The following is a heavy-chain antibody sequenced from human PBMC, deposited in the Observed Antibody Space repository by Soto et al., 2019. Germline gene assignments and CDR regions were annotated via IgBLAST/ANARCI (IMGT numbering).Heavy chain of an antibody. Sequence: KSSETLSLTCAVYGGSFSGYFWSWIGQPPGKGLEWIGEINHSGSTNYNPSLKSRVTISVDTSKNQFSLKLSSVTAADTAVYYCARGHGYSSDRNVIDYWGQGTLVTVSS. CDR1: GGSFSGYF. J-gene: IGHJ4*02. V-gene: IGHV4-34*01. CDR2: INHSGST. CDR3: ARGHGYSSDRNVIDY. D-gene: IGHD6-19*01.